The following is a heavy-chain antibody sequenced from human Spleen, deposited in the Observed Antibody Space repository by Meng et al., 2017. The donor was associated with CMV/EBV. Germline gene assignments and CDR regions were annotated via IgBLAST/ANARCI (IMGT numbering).Heavy chain of an antibody. CDR1: GCTCTTYY. V-gene: IGHV1-46*01. J-gene: IGHJ4*02. CDR2: ISTSGFRT. D-gene: IGHD6-25*01. Sequence: KASGCTCTTYYMNWVRQAPGQGLEWMGIISTSGFRTNNAQKLQGRVTMTRDTSTSTVYMELSSLTSEDTAVYYCARDEVSGSGRLDYWGQGTLVTVSS. CDR3: ARDEVSGSGRLDY.